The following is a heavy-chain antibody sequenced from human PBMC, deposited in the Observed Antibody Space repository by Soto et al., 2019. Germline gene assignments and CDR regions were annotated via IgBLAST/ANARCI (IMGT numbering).Heavy chain of an antibody. Sequence: SETLSLTCAVYGGSFSGYYWSWIRQPPGKGLEWIGEINHSGSTNYNPSLKSRVTISVDTSKNQFSLKLSSVTAADTAVYYCARGPTYYYDSSGFLIAYWGQGTLVPGSS. CDR3: ARGPTYYYDSSGFLIAY. CDR2: INHSGST. V-gene: IGHV4-34*01. CDR1: GGSFSGYY. J-gene: IGHJ4*02. D-gene: IGHD3-22*01.